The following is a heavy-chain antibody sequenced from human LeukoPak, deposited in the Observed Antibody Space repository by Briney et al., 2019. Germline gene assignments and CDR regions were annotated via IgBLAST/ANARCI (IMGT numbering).Heavy chain of an antibody. J-gene: IGHJ3*02. Sequence: LSGGSLRLSCAASGFTVSSNHMNWVRQAPGKGLEWVATITKNGDKTYYADSVKGLFTISRGTFRDTLYLQMNSLRAEDTAVYHCVKSAGKDGYRDVFDIWGQGTVVTVSS. D-gene: IGHD5-24*01. CDR3: VKSAGKDGYRDVFDI. V-gene: IGHV3-53*01. CDR2: ITKNGDKT. CDR1: GFTVSSNH.